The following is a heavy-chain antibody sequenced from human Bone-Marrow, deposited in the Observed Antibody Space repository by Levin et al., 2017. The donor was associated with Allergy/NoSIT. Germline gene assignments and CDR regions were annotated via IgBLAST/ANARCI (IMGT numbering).Heavy chain of an antibody. V-gene: IGHV4-30-4*01. Sequence: SQTLSLTCTVSGASINNGDFYWSWIRQPPGTGLEWIGFIYYRGSTFYSPSLKSRLTISLDTSKNQFSLNLTSVTAADTAVYFCARAAPGGEYDYWGQGTLVTVSS. D-gene: IGHD3-10*01. CDR2: IYYRGST. CDR1: GASINNGDFY. CDR3: ARAAPGGEYDY. J-gene: IGHJ4*02.